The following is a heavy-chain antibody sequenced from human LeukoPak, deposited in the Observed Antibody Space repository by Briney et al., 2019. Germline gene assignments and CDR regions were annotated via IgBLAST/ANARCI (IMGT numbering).Heavy chain of an antibody. D-gene: IGHD6-13*01. CDR1: GFTFSNYW. Sequence: GGSLRLSCAASGFTFSNYWMTWVRQAPGTGLEWVANIKPDGSETYYVDSVKGRFTISRDNVKNSLYLQMSSLRVEDTAVYSCARLNTGTWYYWGQGALVTVSS. CDR3: ARLNTGTWYY. J-gene: IGHJ4*02. V-gene: IGHV3-7*01. CDR2: IKPDGSET.